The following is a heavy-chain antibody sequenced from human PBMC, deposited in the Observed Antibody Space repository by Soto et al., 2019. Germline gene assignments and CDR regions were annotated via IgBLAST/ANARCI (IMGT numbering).Heavy chain of an antibody. D-gene: IGHD5-18*01. Sequence: QVQLQESGPGLVKPSETLSLTCTVSGGSVSSGSYYWSWIRQPPGKGLEWIGYIYYSGSTNYNPSLQSRVTISVDTSKTQFSLKLSSVTAADTAVYYCARGVPYSYGYVSWFDPWGQGTLVTVSS. CDR2: IYYSGST. J-gene: IGHJ5*02. V-gene: IGHV4-61*01. CDR3: ARGVPYSYGYVSWFDP. CDR1: GGSVSSGSYY.